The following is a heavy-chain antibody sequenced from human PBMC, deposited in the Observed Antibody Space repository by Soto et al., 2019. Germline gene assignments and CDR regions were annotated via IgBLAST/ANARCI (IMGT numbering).Heavy chain of an antibody. CDR3: ASHYCSSTSCYARYYYYYMDG. D-gene: IGHD2-2*01. CDR2: ISGSGGST. V-gene: IGHV3-23*01. CDR1: GFTFSSYA. J-gene: IGHJ6*03. Sequence: GGSLRLSCAASGFTFSSYAMSWVRQAPGKGLEWVSAISGSGGSTYYADSVKGRFTISRDNSKNTLYLQMNSLRAEDTAVYYCASHYCSSTSCYARYYYYYMDGWGKGTTVTVSS.